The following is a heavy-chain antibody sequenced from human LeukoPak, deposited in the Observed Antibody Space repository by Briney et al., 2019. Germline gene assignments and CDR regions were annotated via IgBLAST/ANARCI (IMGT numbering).Heavy chain of an antibody. CDR2: IIPIFGTA. V-gene: IGHV1-69*13. CDR3: AREVDVGGIAAAGTDY. Sequence: ASVKVSCKASGGTFSSYAISWVRQAPGQGLEWMGGIIPIFGTANYAQKFQGRVTITADESTSTAYMELSSLRSEDTAVYYCAREVDVGGIAAAGTDYWGQGTLVTVSS. CDR1: GGTFSSYA. J-gene: IGHJ4*02. D-gene: IGHD6-13*01.